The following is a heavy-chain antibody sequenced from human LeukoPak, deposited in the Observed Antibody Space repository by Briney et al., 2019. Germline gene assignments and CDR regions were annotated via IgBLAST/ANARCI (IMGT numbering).Heavy chain of an antibody. CDR1: GGSISNYY. V-gene: IGHV4-59*04. CDR2: IYHSGNT. D-gene: IGHD6-6*01. J-gene: IGHJ5*02. Sequence: SETLSLTCTVSGGSISNYYWSWIRQPPGKGLEFIGYIYHSGNTYYIPSLKSRVTISVDRSKNQLSLKLTSVTAADTAVYFCAKMSSSSNWFDPWGQGTLVTVSS. CDR3: AKMSSSSNWFDP.